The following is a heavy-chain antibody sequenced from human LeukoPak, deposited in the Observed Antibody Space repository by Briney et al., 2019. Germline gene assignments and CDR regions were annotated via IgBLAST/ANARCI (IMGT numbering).Heavy chain of an antibody. CDR2: ISAYNGNT. D-gene: IGHD2-21*02. V-gene: IGHV1-18*01. J-gene: IGHJ5*02. Sequence: GASVKVSCKASGYTFTNYGISWVRQAPGQGLEWMGWISAYNGNTNYAQKLQGRVTMTTDTSTSTAYMELRSLRSDDTAVYYCARAVVTAQLDWFDPWGQGTLVTVSS. CDR1: GYTFTNYG. CDR3: ARAVVTAQLDWFDP.